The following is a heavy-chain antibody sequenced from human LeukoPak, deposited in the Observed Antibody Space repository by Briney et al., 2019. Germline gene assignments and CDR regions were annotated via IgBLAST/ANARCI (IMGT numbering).Heavy chain of an antibody. D-gene: IGHD6-13*01. Sequence: GGSLRLSCAASGFTFSSSAMSWVRQAPGKGLEWVSTISGSGGNTYYADSVKGRFTISRDNAKNSLYLQMNSLRAEDTAVYYCARDEIAAAGAFDYWGQGTLVTVSS. J-gene: IGHJ4*02. CDR3: ARDEIAAAGAFDY. V-gene: IGHV3-23*01. CDR1: GFTFSSSA. CDR2: ISGSGGNT.